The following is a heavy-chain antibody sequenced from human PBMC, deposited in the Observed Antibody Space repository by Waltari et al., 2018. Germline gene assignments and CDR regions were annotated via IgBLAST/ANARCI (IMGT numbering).Heavy chain of an antibody. D-gene: IGHD2-15*01. J-gene: IGHJ3*02. V-gene: IGHV3-53*02. CDR1: GFTVSSNY. Sequence: EVQLVETGGGLIQPGGSLRLSCAASGFTVSSNYMSWVRQAPGKGLEWVSVSYSGGSTYYADSVKGRFTSSRDNSKNTLYLQMNSLRAEDTAVYYCATGGVEMAQDDAFDIWGQGTMVTVSS. CDR3: ATGGVEMAQDDAFDI. CDR2: SYSGGST.